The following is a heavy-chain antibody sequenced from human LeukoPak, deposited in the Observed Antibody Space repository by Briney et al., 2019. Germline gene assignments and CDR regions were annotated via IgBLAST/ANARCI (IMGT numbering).Heavy chain of an antibody. CDR3: ARNVDTAMVAGY. V-gene: IGHV4-34*01. CDR2: INHSGST. CDR1: GESFSGYY. D-gene: IGHD5-18*01. Sequence: PSETLSLTCAVYGESFSGYYWSWIRQPPGKGLEWIGEINHSGSTNYNPSLKSRVTISVDTSKNQFSLKLSSVTAADTAVYYCARNVDTAMVAGYWGQGTLVTVSS. J-gene: IGHJ4*02.